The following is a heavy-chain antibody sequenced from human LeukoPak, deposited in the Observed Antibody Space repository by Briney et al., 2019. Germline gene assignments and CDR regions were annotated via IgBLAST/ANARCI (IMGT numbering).Heavy chain of an antibody. V-gene: IGHV3-21*01. CDR2: ISSRSSYI. Sequence: GGSLRLSCAASGFTFSSYSMIWVRQAPGKGLEWVSSISSRSSYIYYADSVKGRFTISRDNAKNSVYLQMNSLRAEDTAVYYCAGCGGDCYTNDYWGQGTLVTVSS. D-gene: IGHD2-21*02. CDR1: GFTFSSYS. J-gene: IGHJ4*02. CDR3: AGCGGDCYTNDY.